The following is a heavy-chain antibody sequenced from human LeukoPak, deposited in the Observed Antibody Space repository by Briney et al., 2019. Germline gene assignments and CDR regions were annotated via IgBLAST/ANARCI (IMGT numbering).Heavy chain of an antibody. V-gene: IGHV1-18*01. D-gene: IGHD1-7*01. CDR1: AYTLSSND. Sequence: ASGKVSCKIFAYTLSSNDISWVRQAPGQGLEWMGWISAYNGHTDYAQKFQGRVTVTTDTATRTAYMELRSLRSDDTAVYYCARETRYNWNLGAPDIWGQGTMVTVSS. CDR3: ARETRYNWNLGAPDI. CDR2: ISAYNGHT. J-gene: IGHJ3*02.